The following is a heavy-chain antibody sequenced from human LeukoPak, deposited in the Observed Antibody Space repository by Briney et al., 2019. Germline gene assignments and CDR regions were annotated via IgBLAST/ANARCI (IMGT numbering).Heavy chain of an antibody. Sequence: PGGSLRLSCAASGFTFSSYAMNWVRQAPGKGLEWVSGISGSGVTTYYADSVKGRFTISRENSKNTVYLKVNSLRAEDTAIFYCAKETVAVAGHTYFAYWGQGTLLTVSS. V-gene: IGHV3-23*01. D-gene: IGHD6-19*01. CDR1: GFTFSSYA. CDR3: AKETVAVAGHTYFAY. J-gene: IGHJ4*02. CDR2: ISGSGVTT.